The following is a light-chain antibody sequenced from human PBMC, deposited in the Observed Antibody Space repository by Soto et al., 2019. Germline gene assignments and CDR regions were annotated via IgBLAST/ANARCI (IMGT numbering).Light chain of an antibody. V-gene: IGKV3-15*01. Sequence: EIVMTQSPATLSVSPGERATLSCRASQSVRSNLAWYQQKPGQTPRLLIYDTSTRATGVPTRFSGSRSGAEFTLTINSLQSEDFAVYYCQPYNNWPLTFGGGTKVDIK. J-gene: IGKJ4*01. CDR3: QPYNNWPLT. CDR2: DTS. CDR1: QSVRSN.